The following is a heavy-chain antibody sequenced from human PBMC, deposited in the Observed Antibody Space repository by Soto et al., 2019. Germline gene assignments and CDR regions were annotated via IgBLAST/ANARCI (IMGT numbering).Heavy chain of an antibody. V-gene: IGHV3-33*01. Sequence: QVQLVESGGGVVQPGRSLRLSCAASGFTFSSYGMHWVRQAPGKGLEWVAVIWYDGSNKYYADSVKGRFTISRDNSKNTLYLQMNSLRAEDTAVYYCARVNSDMLSPEPYYYYYYMDVWGKGTTVTVSS. J-gene: IGHJ6*03. CDR3: ARVNSDMLSPEPYYYYYYMDV. D-gene: IGHD2-8*01. CDR1: GFTFSSYG. CDR2: IWYDGSNK.